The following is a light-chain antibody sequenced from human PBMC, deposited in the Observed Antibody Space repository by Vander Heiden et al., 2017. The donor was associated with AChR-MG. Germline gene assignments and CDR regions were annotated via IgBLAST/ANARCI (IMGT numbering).Light chain of an antibody. CDR3: QSYDSSLSGM. J-gene: IGLJ3*02. Sequence: QSVLTQPPSVSGAPVQRVTISCTGSSSNIGAGYDVHWYQQHPGTAPKLLIYSNNIRPSGVPDRFSGSKSGTSASLAITGLQAEDEADYYCQSYDSSLSGMFGGGTKLTVL. V-gene: IGLV1-40*01. CDR1: SSNIGAGYD. CDR2: SNN.